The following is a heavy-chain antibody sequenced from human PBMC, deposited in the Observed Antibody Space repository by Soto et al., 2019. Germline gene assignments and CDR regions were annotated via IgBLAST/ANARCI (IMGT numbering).Heavy chain of an antibody. CDR3: AKYRRADGESYYYSAMDV. J-gene: IGHJ6*02. D-gene: IGHD7-27*01. Sequence: QVQLVQSGAEVKKPGSSVKVSCKASGGTFSSCTISWVRQAPGQGLEWMGGIIPIYGTDNYAQKFQGRVTSTEDASTRTAYMELSSLRSEDTALYYCAKYRRADGESYYYSAMDVWGQGPKVTVSS. CDR1: GGTFSSCT. CDR2: IIPIYGTD. V-gene: IGHV1-69*01.